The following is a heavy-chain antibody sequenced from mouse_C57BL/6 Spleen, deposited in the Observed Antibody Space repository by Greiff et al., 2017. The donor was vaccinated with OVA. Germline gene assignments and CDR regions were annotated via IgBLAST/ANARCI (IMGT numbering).Heavy chain of an antibody. J-gene: IGHJ3*01. V-gene: IGHV1-80*01. Sequence: QVQLQQSGAELVKPGASVKISCKASGYAFSSYWMNWVKQRPGKGLEWIGQIYPGDGDTNYNGKFKGKATLTADKSSSTAYMQLSSLTSEDSAVYFCARRDGSGFAWFAYWGQGTLVTVSA. D-gene: IGHD3-2*02. CDR1: GYAFSSYW. CDR3: ARRDGSGFAWFAY. CDR2: IYPGDGDT.